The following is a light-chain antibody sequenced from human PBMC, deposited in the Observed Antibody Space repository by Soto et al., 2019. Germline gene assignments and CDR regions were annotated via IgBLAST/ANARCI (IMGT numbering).Light chain of an antibody. CDR1: QSVSSNY. Sequence: EIVLTQSPGTLSLSPGERATLSCRASQSVSSNYLAWYQQKPGQTPRLLIYGASSRATGIPDRFSGSVSGTDFTLTLSRLEPEDFAVYYCQQYGSSPYTFGQGTKLEIK. V-gene: IGKV3-20*01. CDR3: QQYGSSPYT. CDR2: GAS. J-gene: IGKJ2*01.